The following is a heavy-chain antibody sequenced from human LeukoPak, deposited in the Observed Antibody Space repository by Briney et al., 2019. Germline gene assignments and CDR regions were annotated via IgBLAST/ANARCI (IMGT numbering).Heavy chain of an antibody. CDR1: GYSISSGYY. CDR3: ARAWGDQSSFDY. CDR2: IYHSGST. V-gene: IGHV4-38-2*01. Sequence: SETLSLTCAVSGYSISSGYYWGWIRQPPGKGLEWIGSIYHSGSTYYNPSLKSRVTISVDTSKNQFSLKLSSVTAADTAVYYCARAWGDQSSFDYWGQGTLVTVSS. J-gene: IGHJ4*02. D-gene: IGHD3-16*01.